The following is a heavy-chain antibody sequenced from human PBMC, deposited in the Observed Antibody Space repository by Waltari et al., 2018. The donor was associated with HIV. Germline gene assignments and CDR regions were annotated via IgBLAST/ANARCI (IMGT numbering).Heavy chain of an antibody. D-gene: IGHD3-3*01. Sequence: QLQLVQSGAEVKKPGASVKVSCKASGYTFTSYYIHWVRQAPGQGLEWMGIINPRGGTTRDAQKFQGRVTMTRDTSTRTVYMELSSLRSEETAVYYCARDEGGGEYNDFWSGLDYYGMDVWGQGTTVTVSS. CDR1: GYTFTSYY. J-gene: IGHJ6*02. V-gene: IGHV1-46*01. CDR2: INPRGGTT. CDR3: ARDEGGGEYNDFWSGLDYYGMDV.